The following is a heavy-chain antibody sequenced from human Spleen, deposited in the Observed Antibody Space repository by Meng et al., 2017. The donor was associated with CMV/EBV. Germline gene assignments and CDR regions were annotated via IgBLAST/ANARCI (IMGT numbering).Heavy chain of an antibody. J-gene: IGHJ4*02. Sequence: GGSLRLSCAASGFTFSSYEMNWVRQAPGKGLEWVSYISSSGSTIYYADSVKGRFTISRDNAKNSLYLQMNSLKAEDTAVYYCARDRGYYGSGMGRGYWGQGTLVTVSS. V-gene: IGHV3-48*03. CDR2: ISSSGSTI. CDR1: GFTFSSYE. CDR3: ARDRGYYGSGMGRGY. D-gene: IGHD3-10*01.